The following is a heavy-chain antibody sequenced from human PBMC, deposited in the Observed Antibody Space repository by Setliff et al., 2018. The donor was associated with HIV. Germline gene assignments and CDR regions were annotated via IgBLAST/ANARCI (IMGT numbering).Heavy chain of an antibody. J-gene: IGHJ2*01. CDR3: AKDREAVASWYFDL. V-gene: IGHV3-7*03. Sequence: TGGSLRLSCATSGFTLSDHWISWVRQAPGKGLEWVGNIKPDGSETYYVGSVRGRLTMSRENAKNSLYLQMNSLRVEDTAVYYCAKDREAVASWYFDLWGRGTLVTVSS. CDR1: GFTLSDHW. D-gene: IGHD2-15*01. CDR2: IKPDGSET.